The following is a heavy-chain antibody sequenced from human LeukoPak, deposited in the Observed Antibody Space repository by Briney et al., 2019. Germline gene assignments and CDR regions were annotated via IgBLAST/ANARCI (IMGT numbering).Heavy chain of an antibody. CDR3: VREGNELLSKNFDY. D-gene: IGHD2-21*02. CDR1: GYTFTGYY. Sequence: GASVKVSCKASGYTFTGYYMHWVRQAPGQGLEWMGWINPNSGGTNYAQKFQGRVTMTRDTSISTAYMELSSLISDDTAIYYCVREGNELLSKNFDYWGQGTLVTVSS. CDR2: INPNSGGT. J-gene: IGHJ4*02. V-gene: IGHV1-2*02.